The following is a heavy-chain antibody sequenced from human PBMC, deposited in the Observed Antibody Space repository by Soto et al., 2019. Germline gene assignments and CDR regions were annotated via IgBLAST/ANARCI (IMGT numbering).Heavy chain of an antibody. J-gene: IGHJ4*02. CDR1: GGSISSYD. CDR3: ARQERPQCCSGGSYSGYTFDY. V-gene: IGHV4-59*08. Sequence: QVQLQESGPGLVKPSETLSLTCSVSGGSISSYDWRWVRQPPRKGLEWIGYIYYSGSTNYNPSTNSTLSISVETSNTLYSLKLISVAAADTAVYFCARQERPQCCSGGSYSGYTFDYWGQGTPVTVSS. D-gene: IGHD2-15*01. CDR2: IYYSGST.